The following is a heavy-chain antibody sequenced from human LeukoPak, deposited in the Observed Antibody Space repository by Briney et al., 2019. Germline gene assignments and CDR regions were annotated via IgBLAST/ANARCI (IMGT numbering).Heavy chain of an antibody. V-gene: IGHV3-53*01. CDR2: IYSDGTT. D-gene: IGHD2-15*01. CDR3: ARGFCSGGNCYIGRNIFES. Sequence: GGSLRLSCAASGFTVSSNYMSWVRQASGKGPEWVSIIYSDGTTYYTDSVRGRFTISRDSSKNTLYLQMNTLRAEDTAVYYCARGFCSGGNCYIGRNIFESWGQGTLVTVSS. CDR1: GFTVSSNY. J-gene: IGHJ4*02.